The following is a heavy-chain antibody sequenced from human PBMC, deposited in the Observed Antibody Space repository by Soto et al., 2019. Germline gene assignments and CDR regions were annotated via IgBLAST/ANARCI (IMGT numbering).Heavy chain of an antibody. V-gene: IGHV3-11*05. J-gene: IGHJ4*02. Sequence: QVQLVESGGGLVKPGGSLRVSCVVSGFTFSDHYMSWIRQAPWKGLEWISYISSNSGHTNYADSVKGRFTISRDNAKNSLYLQLGSLRAEDSDVYYCATTVSLAATFDHWGQGTLVTVSS. CDR2: ISSNSGHT. CDR1: GFTFSDHY. CDR3: ATTVSLAATFDH. D-gene: IGHD5-12*01.